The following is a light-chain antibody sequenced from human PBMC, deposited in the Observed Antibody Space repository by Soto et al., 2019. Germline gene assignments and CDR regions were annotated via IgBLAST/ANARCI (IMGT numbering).Light chain of an antibody. Sequence: IVLPQYPCTLSLSPWERATLSFRASQSFNSIYLAWYQQKPGRAPRLLIYGASSRATGIPDRFSGSGSGTDFTLTISRLEPEDFAVYYCHQYDSWTSAQRAKVDI. CDR3: HQYDSWT. J-gene: IGKJ1*01. V-gene: IGKV3-20*01. CDR2: GAS. CDR1: QSFNSIY.